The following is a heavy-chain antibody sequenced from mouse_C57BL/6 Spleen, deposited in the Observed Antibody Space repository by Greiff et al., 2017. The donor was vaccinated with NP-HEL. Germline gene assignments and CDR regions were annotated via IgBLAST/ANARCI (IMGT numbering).Heavy chain of an antibody. CDR2: IDPSDSET. Sequence: QVQLQQSGAELVRPGSSVKLSCKASGYTFTSYWMHWVKQRPIQGLEWIGNIDPSDSETHYNQKFKDKATLTVDKSSSTAYMQLSSLTSEDSAVYYCARRSPLRGGDAMDYWGQGTSVTVSS. CDR3: ARRSPLRGGDAMDY. V-gene: IGHV1-52*01. CDR1: GYTFTSYW. J-gene: IGHJ4*01. D-gene: IGHD1-1*01.